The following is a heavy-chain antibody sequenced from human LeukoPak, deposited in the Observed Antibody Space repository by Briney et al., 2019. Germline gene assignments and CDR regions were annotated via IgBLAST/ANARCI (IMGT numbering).Heavy chain of an antibody. CDR1: GGSFSGYY. CDR2: INHSGST. CDR3: ARLTSYYDFWSGYYSPDY. J-gene: IGHJ4*02. V-gene: IGHV4-34*01. D-gene: IGHD3-3*01. Sequence: SETLSLTCAVYGGSFSGYYWSWIRQPPGKGLEWIGEINHSGSTNYNPSLKSRVTISVDTSKNQFSLKLSSVTAADTAVCYCARLTSYYDFWSGYYSPDYWGQGTLVTVSS.